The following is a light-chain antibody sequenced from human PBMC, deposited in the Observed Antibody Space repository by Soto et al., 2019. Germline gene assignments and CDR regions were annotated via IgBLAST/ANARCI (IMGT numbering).Light chain of an antibody. J-gene: IGKJ4*01. V-gene: IGKV1-12*01. Sequence: DIQMTPSPSSLSASVVDRITITCPASQSISSLVNWYQQKPGKAPKLLIYAASSLQSAVPSRVSGSGSGTEVTLTISSLQPEEFATYYCQQANIFPVTFGGGTKWIS. CDR2: AAS. CDR1: QSISSL. CDR3: QQANIFPVT.